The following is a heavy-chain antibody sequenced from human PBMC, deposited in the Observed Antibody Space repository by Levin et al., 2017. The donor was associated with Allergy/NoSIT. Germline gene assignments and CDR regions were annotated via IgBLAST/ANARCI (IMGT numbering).Heavy chain of an antibody. Sequence: SQTLSLTCTVSGGSISSSSYYWGWIRQPPGKGLEWIGSIYYSGSTYYNPSLKSRVTISVDTSKNQFSLKLSSVTAADTAVYYCARLNRGSGRPGYDYWGQGTLVTVSS. J-gene: IGHJ4*02. V-gene: IGHV4-39*01. CDR3: ARLNRGSGRPGYDY. CDR1: GGSISSSSYY. D-gene: IGHD3-10*01. CDR2: IYYSGST.